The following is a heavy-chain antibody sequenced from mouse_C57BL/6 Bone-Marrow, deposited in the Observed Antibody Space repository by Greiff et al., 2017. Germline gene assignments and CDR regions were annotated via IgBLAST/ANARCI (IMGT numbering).Heavy chain of an antibody. Sequence: EVQGVESGGGLVQPGGSMKLSCAASGFTFSDAWMDWVRQSPEKGLEWVAEIRTKANNHATYDAETVKGRFTNSRDDSKSSVYLLMNSLRAEDTGIYYCTSRFTVVVDYWGQGTTLTVSS. CDR3: TSRFTVVVDY. V-gene: IGHV6-6*01. D-gene: IGHD1-1*01. J-gene: IGHJ2*01. CDR1: GFTFSDAW. CDR2: IRTKANNHAT.